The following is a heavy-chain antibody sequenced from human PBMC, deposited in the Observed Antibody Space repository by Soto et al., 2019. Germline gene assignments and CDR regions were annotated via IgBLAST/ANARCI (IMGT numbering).Heavy chain of an antibody. V-gene: IGHV2-5*02. D-gene: IGHD6-6*01. CDR2: IFWVEEK. CDR1: GFSLTTSGVG. Sequence: QITLKESGPTLVKPTQHLTLTCTFSGFSLTTSGVGVGGIRQPPGKALECLALIFWVEEKRYSPSLQSRLPITKDTSKNHVDLTVTTMNPADTGTYYCAHRLYASSDDAFDIWGQGTMVYVSS. CDR3: AHRLYASSDDAFDI. J-gene: IGHJ3*02.